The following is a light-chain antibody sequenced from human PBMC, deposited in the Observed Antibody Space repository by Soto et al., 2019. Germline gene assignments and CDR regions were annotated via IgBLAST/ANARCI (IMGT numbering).Light chain of an antibody. J-gene: IGLJ3*02. CDR2: LNSDGSH. CDR1: SGHSSYA. CDR3: QTWGTGIQV. V-gene: IGLV4-69*01. Sequence: QSVLTQSPSASASLGASVKLTCTLSSGHSSYAIAWHQQQPEKGPRYLMKLNSDGSHSKGDGIPDRFSGSSSGAERYLTIASLQSEYEADYSCQTWGTGIQVFGGGTKVTVL.